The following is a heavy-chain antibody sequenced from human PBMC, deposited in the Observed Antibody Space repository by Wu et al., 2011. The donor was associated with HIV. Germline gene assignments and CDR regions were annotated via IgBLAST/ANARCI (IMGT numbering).Heavy chain of an antibody. CDR2: IIPIFGTA. Sequence: QVQLVQSGAEVKKPGSSVKVSCKASGGTFSSYAINWVRQAPGQGLEWMGGIIPIFGTANYAQMFQGRVTITADKSTVTAYLELSGLTSEDTAVYYCVRDLGGNEEYWGQGTLVTVSS. CDR1: GGTFSSYA. V-gene: IGHV1-69*14. CDR3: VRDLGGNEEY. D-gene: IGHD4-23*01. J-gene: IGHJ4*02.